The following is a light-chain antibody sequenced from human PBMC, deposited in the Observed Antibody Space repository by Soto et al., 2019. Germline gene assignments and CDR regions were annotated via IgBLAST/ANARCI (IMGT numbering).Light chain of an antibody. CDR3: CSYAVSYTLV. CDR1: SNDVGDYHY. CDR2: DVD. J-gene: IGLJ2*01. Sequence: QSVLTQPRSVSGSPGQSVTISCTGTSNDVGDYHYVSWYQQHPGKAPKLMIYDVDKWPSGVPDRFSGSKSGNTASLAISGLQAEDEADYYCCSYAVSYTLVFGGGTKLTVL. V-gene: IGLV2-11*01.